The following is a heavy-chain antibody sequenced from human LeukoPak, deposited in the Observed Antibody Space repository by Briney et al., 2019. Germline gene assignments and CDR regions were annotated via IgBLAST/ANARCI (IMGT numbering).Heavy chain of an antibody. J-gene: IGHJ4*02. Sequence: GGSLRLSCAASGFTFSSYWMNWVRQAPGKGLEWVANIKEDGSEKYYVDSVKGRFTISRDNTKNSLYLQMNSLRAEDTAVYYCARRVCSGGGCYFDLWGQGTLVTVSS. CDR2: IKEDGSEK. D-gene: IGHD2-15*01. CDR3: ARRVCSGGGCYFDL. V-gene: IGHV3-7*01. CDR1: GFTFSSYW.